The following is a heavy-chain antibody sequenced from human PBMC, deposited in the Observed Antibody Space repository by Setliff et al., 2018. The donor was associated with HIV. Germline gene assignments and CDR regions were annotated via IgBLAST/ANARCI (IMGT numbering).Heavy chain of an antibody. Sequence: SETLSLTCFVSGVSISGHFWGWIRQPPGKGLEWIGYIYTSGTTEYNPSLDSRVTISVDTSRDQFSLNLRSVTAADTALYFCARLIHTGLLYFDYWGLGMLVTISS. D-gene: IGHD2-8*02. V-gene: IGHV4-4*09. CDR1: GVSISGHF. CDR3: ARLIHTGLLYFDY. CDR2: IYTSGTT. J-gene: IGHJ4*02.